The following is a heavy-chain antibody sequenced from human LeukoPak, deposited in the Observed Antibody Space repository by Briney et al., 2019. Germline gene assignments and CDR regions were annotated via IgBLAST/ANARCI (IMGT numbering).Heavy chain of an antibody. J-gene: IGHJ5*02. V-gene: IGHV3-74*01. D-gene: IGHD6-13*01. CDR3: AREPYSSRQDWFDP. CDR1: GFTFSSYW. Sequence: PGGSLRLSCAASGFTFSSYWMHWVRQAPGKGLVWVSRINNDGSSTSYADSVKGRFTMSRDNAKNTLYLQMNSLRAEDTAVYYCAREPYSSRQDWFDPWGQGTLVTVSS. CDR2: INNDGSST.